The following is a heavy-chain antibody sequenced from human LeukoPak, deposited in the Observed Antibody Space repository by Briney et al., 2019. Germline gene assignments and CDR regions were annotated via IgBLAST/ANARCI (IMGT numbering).Heavy chain of an antibody. V-gene: IGHV3-23*01. Sequence: PGGSLRLSCAASGFTFSNYAMSWVRQAPGKGLEWVSSISGSGGSTYYADSVKGRFTISRDNSKNTLYLQVNSLRAEDTAVYYCAREQGGYDPKAFDIWGQGTMVTVSS. CDR1: GFTFSNYA. CDR2: ISGSGGST. J-gene: IGHJ3*02. D-gene: IGHD5-12*01. CDR3: AREQGGYDPKAFDI.